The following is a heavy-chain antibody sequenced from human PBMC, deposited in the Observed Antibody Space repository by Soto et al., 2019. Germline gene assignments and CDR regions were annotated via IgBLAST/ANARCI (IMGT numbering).Heavy chain of an antibody. CDR1: GFTFTNYA. Sequence: EVQLLESGGGRVQRGGSLRLSCAASGFTFTNYAMNWVRQTPGKGLEWVSAISGNGFSTYYADSVKGRFTIFRDNSRNTLELQMNSLRAEDTAVYYCAKAWSQSAYDSFYVDYWGQGTLVTVSS. J-gene: IGHJ4*02. CDR3: AKAWSQSAYDSFYVDY. CDR2: ISGNGFST. D-gene: IGHD5-12*01. V-gene: IGHV3-23*01.